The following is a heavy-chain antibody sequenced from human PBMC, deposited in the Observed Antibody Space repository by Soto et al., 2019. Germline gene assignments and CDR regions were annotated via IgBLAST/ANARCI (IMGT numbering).Heavy chain of an antibody. CDR1: GGSFSGYY. J-gene: IGHJ3*02. CDR2: INHSGST. Sequence: SETLSLTCAVYGGSFSGYYWSWIRQPPGKGLEWIGEINHSGSTNYNPSLKSRVTISVDTSKNQFSLKLSSVTAADTAVYYCARGRGCSGVSCYLSDAFDIWGQGTMVTV. D-gene: IGHD2-15*01. V-gene: IGHV4-34*01. CDR3: ARGRGCSGVSCYLSDAFDI.